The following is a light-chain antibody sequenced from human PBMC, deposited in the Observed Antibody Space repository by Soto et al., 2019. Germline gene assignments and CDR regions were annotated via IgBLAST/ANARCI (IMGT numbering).Light chain of an antibody. V-gene: IGLV2-14*01. CDR1: SSDVGKYNY. J-gene: IGLJ1*01. CDR3: SSYTSSSTPYV. Sequence: ALTQPPSASGSPGQSVTISCTGTSSDVGKYNYVSWYQQHPGKAPKLMIYEVSNRPSGVSNRFSGSKSGNTASLTISGLQAEDEADYYCSSYTSSSTPYVFGTGTKVTVL. CDR2: EVS.